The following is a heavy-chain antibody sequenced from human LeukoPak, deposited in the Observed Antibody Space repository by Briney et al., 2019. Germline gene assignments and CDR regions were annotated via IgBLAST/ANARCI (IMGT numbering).Heavy chain of an antibody. D-gene: IGHD3-22*01. J-gene: IGHJ5*02. CDR1: GGSISSYY. V-gene: IGHV4-59*01. CDR3: ARQADYYDSSGYLNWFDP. Sequence: PSETLSLTCTVSGGSISSYYWSWIRQPPGKGLEWIGYIYYSGSTNYNPSLKSRVTISVDMSKNQFSLKLSSVTAADTAVYYCARQADYYDSSGYLNWFDPWGQGTLVTVSS. CDR2: IYYSGST.